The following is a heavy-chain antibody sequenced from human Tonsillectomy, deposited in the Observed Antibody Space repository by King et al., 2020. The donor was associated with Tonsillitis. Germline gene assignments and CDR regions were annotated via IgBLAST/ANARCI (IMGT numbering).Heavy chain of an antibody. D-gene: IGHD3-22*01. CDR3: ARDYYDSSGYYGTGFDY. V-gene: IGHV3-30*04. Sequence: VQLVESGGGVVQPGRSLRLSCAASGFTFSSYAMHWVRQAPGKGLEWVAVISYDGSNKYYADSVKGRFTISRDNSKNTLYLQMNSLRAEDTAVYYCARDYYDSSGYYGTGFDYWGQGTLVTVSS. J-gene: IGHJ4*02. CDR1: GFTFSSYA. CDR2: ISYDGSNK.